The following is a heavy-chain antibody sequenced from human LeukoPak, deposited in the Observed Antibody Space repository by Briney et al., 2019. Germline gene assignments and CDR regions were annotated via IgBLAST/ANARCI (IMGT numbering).Heavy chain of an antibody. D-gene: IGHD1-26*01. CDR1: GFTFSSYW. Sequence: GSLRLSCAASGFTFSSYWMSWVRQAPGKGLEWVANIKQDGSEKYYVDSVKGRFTISRDNAKNSLYLQMNSLRAEDTAVYYCARDSLIELHDAFDIWGQGTMVTVSS. J-gene: IGHJ3*02. CDR2: IKQDGSEK. V-gene: IGHV3-7*01. CDR3: ARDSLIELHDAFDI.